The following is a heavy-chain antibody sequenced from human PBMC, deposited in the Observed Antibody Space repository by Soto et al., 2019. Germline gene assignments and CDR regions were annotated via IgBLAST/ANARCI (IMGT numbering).Heavy chain of an antibody. CDR2: IDPSDSQT. J-gene: IGHJ4*02. CDR3: EGXIYYSDTGHNFQYCFDS. CDR1: GYSFAAYW. Sequence: GESLKISCRGTGYSFAAYWITWVRRKPGKGLEWMGRIDPSDSQTYYSPSFRGHVTISVTKSITTVFLQWSSLRASDTAMYYCEGXIYYSDTGHNFQYCFDSWGQGTPVTVSS. D-gene: IGHD3-22*01. V-gene: IGHV5-10-1*01.